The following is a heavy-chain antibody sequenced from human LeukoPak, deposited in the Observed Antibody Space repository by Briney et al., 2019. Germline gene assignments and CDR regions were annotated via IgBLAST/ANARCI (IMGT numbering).Heavy chain of an antibody. V-gene: IGHV4-59*12. Sequence: SGTLSLTCTVSGGSISSYYWSWIRQPPGKGLEWIGYIYYSGSTNYNPSLKSRVTISVDTSKNQFSLKLSSVTAADTAVYYCARVRYSSGWYDLDYWGQGTLVTVSS. J-gene: IGHJ4*02. CDR2: IYYSGST. CDR3: ARVRYSSGWYDLDY. D-gene: IGHD6-19*01. CDR1: GGSISSYY.